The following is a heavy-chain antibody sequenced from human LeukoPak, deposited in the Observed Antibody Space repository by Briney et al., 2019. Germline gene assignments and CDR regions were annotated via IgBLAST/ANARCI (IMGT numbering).Heavy chain of an antibody. V-gene: IGHV4-39*07. CDR3: ARCGDGLPCDFDY. CDR1: GGSISSSSYH. CDR2: IYYSGST. D-gene: IGHD3-10*01. J-gene: IGHJ4*02. Sequence: PSETLSLTCTVSGGSISSSSYHWGWIRQPPRNALEWIRSIYYSGSTYYNPSLKGRVTISVDTSKNQFSLKLSSVTAADTAVYYCARCGDGLPCDFDYWGQGTLVTVSS.